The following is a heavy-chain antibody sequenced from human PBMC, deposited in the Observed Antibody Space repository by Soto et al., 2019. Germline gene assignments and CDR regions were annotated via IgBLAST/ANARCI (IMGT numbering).Heavy chain of an antibody. J-gene: IGHJ4*02. CDR1: GGSISSSSYY. CDR3: ARPSGGIAVAGSIE. Sequence: SETLSLTCTVSGGSISSSSYYWGWIRQPPGKGLEWIGSIYYSGSTYYNPSLKSRVTISVDTSKNQFSLKLSSVTAADTAVYYCARPSGGIAVAGSIEWGRGTLVTVSS. V-gene: IGHV4-39*01. D-gene: IGHD6-19*01. CDR2: IYYSGST.